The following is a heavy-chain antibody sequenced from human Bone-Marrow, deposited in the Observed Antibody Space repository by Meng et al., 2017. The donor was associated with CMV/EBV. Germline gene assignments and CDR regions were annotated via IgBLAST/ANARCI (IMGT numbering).Heavy chain of an antibody. D-gene: IGHD2-2*01. Sequence: ASVKVSCKASGYTFTGYYMHWVRQAPGQGLEWMGWINPNSGGTNYAQKLQGRVTMTTDTSTSTAYMELSTPRSEDTAVYSGERVNTGCCSSTGGYPPLYGMDVWGQGTTVTVSS. V-gene: IGHV1-2*02. CDR1: GYTFTGYY. CDR2: INPNSGGT. J-gene: IGHJ6*02. CDR3: ERVNTGCCSSTGGYPPLYGMDV.